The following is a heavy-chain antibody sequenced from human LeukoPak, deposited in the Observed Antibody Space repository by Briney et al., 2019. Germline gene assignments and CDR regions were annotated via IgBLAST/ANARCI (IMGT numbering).Heavy chain of an antibody. V-gene: IGHV3-7*01. J-gene: IGHJ4*02. Sequence: GGSLRLSCAASGFTFSHYLMTWVHQAPGKGLEWVAQINQDGSEEYYMDSVKARFTISRDNAKNSVFLQMNSLRAEDTAVYYCVRDGGVSGYDLLDYWGQGTLVTVSS. CDR2: INQDGSEE. CDR1: GFTFSHYL. D-gene: IGHD5-12*01. CDR3: VRDGGVSGYDLLDY.